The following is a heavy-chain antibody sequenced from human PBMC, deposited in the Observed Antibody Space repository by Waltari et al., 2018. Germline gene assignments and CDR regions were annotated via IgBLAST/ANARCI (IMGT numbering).Heavy chain of an antibody. Sequence: VQLVESGGCLVQPGRSLRLSCAASGFTFDDYAMHWVRQPPGKGLEWIGYIYYSGSTNYNPSLKSRVTISVDTSKNQFSLKLSSVTAADTAVYYCASHTTTARGAFDIWGQGTMVTVSS. CDR2: IYYSGST. J-gene: IGHJ3*02. D-gene: IGHD4-17*01. CDR1: GFTFDDYA. CDR3: ASHTTTARGAFDI. V-gene: IGHV4-59*01.